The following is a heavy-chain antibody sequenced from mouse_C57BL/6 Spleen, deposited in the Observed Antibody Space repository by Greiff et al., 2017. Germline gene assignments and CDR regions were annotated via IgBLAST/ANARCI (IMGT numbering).Heavy chain of an antibody. V-gene: IGHV1-52*01. CDR1: GYTFTSYW. CDR3: ARHEEVPWFAY. CDR2: IDPSDSET. J-gene: IGHJ3*01. Sequence: QVHVKQPGAELVRPGSSVKLSCKASGYTFTSYWMHWVKQRPIQGLEWIGNIDPSDSETHSNQKFKDKATLTADKSSSTVYMELSRLTSEDSAVYFCARHEEVPWFAYWGQGTLVTVSA.